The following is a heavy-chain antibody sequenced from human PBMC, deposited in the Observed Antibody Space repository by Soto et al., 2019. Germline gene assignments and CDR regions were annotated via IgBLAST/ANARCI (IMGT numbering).Heavy chain of an antibody. CDR2: ISAYNGNT. CDR3: ARDPVRESSSWWGSYYYYYGMDV. V-gene: IGHV1-18*01. CDR1: GYTFTSYG. J-gene: IGHJ6*02. Sequence: ASVKVSCKASGYTFTSYGISWVRQAPGQGLEWMGWISAYNGNTNYAQKLQGRVTMTTDTSTSTAYMELRSLRSDDTAVYYCARDPVRESSSWWGSYYYYYGMDVWGQGTTVTVSS. D-gene: IGHD6-13*01.